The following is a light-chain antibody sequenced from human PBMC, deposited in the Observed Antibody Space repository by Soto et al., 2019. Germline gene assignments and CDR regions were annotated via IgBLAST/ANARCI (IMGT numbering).Light chain of an antibody. CDR2: GAS. CDR1: QSVSSN. V-gene: IGKV3-15*01. CDR3: QHYNNWSPLYS. J-gene: IGKJ2*01. Sequence: EIVLTQYPATLSVSPGERANLSCSSSQSVSSNLAWYQQKPGQAPRLLIYGASTRATLIPARFSGRGSGTWFTLTISSLQSEDFAVYYCQHYNNWSPLYSFGQGTKLAIE.